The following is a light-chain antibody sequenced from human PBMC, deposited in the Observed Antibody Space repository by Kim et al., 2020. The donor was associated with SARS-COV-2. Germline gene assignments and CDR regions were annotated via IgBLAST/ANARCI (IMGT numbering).Light chain of an antibody. CDR1: KLGNKF. Sequence: GAPGQTASITCSGDKLGNKFASWFQQKPGQSPVLVIYQDTKRPSGIPERFSGSNSGNTATLTISGTQAIDEADFYCLAWANNTAVFGTGTKVTVL. V-gene: IGLV3-1*01. CDR3: LAWANNTAV. J-gene: IGLJ1*01. CDR2: QDT.